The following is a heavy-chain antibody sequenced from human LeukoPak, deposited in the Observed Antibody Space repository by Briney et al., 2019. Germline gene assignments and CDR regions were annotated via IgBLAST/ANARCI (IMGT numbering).Heavy chain of an antibody. CDR2: IDPRSSYM. CDR3: TRGSYGDYEY. V-gene: IGHV3-21*01. D-gene: IGHD4-17*01. Sequence: GGSLRLSCSASGFTFSTYTMNWVRQAPRKGLEWVSSIDPRSSYMYYADSVKGRFTISRDNAQNSLYLQVNSLRAEDTAVYYCTRGSYGDYEYWGQGTLVTVSS. J-gene: IGHJ4*02. CDR1: GFTFSTYT.